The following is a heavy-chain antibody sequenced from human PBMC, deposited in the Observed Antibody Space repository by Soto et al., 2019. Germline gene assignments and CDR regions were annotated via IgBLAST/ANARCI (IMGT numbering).Heavy chain of an antibody. Sequence: SQTLSLTCAISGDSVSSNSAAWNWIRQSPSRGLEWLGRTYYRSKWYNDYGVSVKSRITINPDTSKNQFSLQLNPVTPEDTAVYYCARSAFIAARRGFYYYYYMDVWGKGTTVTVSS. CDR3: ARSAFIAARRGFYYYYYMDV. D-gene: IGHD6-6*01. CDR1: GDSVSSNSAA. CDR2: TYYRSKWYN. V-gene: IGHV6-1*01. J-gene: IGHJ6*03.